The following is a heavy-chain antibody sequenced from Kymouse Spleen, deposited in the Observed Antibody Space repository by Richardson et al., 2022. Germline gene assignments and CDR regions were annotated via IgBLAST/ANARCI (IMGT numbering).Heavy chain of an antibody. CDR3: ARHPEYSSSSNWFDP. CDR1: GGSISSSSYY. J-gene: IGHJ5*02. V-gene: IGHV4-39*01. D-gene: IGHD6-6*01. Sequence: QLQLQESGPGLVKPSETLSLTCTVSGGSISSSSYYWGWIRQPPGKGLEWIGSIYYSGSTYYNPSLKSRVTISVDTSKNQFSLKLSSVTAADTAVYYCARHPEYSSSSNWFDPWGQGTLVTVSS. CDR2: IYYSGST.